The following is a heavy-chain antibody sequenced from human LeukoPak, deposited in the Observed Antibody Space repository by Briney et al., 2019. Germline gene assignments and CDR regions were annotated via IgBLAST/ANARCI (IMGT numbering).Heavy chain of an antibody. CDR2: IYYSGTT. CDR1: GGSISSSSYY. V-gene: IGHV4-39*01. D-gene: IGHD6-19*01. J-gene: IGHJ4*02. Sequence: SETLSLTCTVSGGSISSSSYYWGWIRQPPGKGLEWIGSIYYSGTTHYNPSLKSRVTISVDTSKNNFSLKLTSLTVADTAVYYCARHERSVAVAGSFDFWGQGTLVTVSS. CDR3: ARHERSVAVAGSFDF.